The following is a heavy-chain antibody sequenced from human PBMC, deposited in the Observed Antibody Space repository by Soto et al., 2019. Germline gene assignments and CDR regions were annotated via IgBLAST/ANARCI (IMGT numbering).Heavy chain of an antibody. Sequence: SQTLSLTCGISGDSVSSNSAAWNWLRQSPSRGLEWLGRTYYRSKWYNDYAVSVESRITINPDTSKNHFSPQLNFVTPEDTAVYLCARREQYSGRIFDYWGQGTMVTVYS. CDR1: GDSVSSNSAA. D-gene: IGHD1-26*01. V-gene: IGHV6-1*01. J-gene: IGHJ4*02. CDR2: TYYRSKWYN. CDR3: ARREQYSGRIFDY.